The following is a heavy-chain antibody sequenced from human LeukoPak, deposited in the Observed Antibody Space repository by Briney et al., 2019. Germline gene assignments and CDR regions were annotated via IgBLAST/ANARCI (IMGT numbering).Heavy chain of an antibody. CDR2: ISGDGGST. D-gene: IGHD3-22*01. CDR3: AKDMPFGLGTYYYDSSGPKVYYYYGMDV. CDR1: GFTFDDYA. J-gene: IGHJ6*02. Sequence: GGSLRLSCAASGFTFDDYAMHWVRQAPGKGLEWVSLISGDGGSTYYADSVKGRFTISRDNSKTSLYLQMNSLRTEHTALYYCAKDMPFGLGTYYYDSSGPKVYYYYGMDVWGQGTTVTVSS. V-gene: IGHV3-43*02.